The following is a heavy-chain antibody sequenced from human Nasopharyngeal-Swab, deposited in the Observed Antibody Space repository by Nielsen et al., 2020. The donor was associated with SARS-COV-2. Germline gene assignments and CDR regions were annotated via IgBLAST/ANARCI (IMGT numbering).Heavy chain of an antibody. CDR2: ISYDGSNK. CDR3: AKGQRYRITYYDILTGCYDYYYGMDV. CDR1: GFTFSSYG. Sequence: GGSLRLSCAASGFTFSSYGMHWVRQAPGKGLEWVAVISYDGSNKYYADSVKGRFTISRDNSKNTLYLQMNSLRAEDTAVYYCAKGQRYRITYYDILTGCYDYYYGMDVWGQGTTVTVSS. V-gene: IGHV3-30*18. J-gene: IGHJ6*02. D-gene: IGHD3-9*01.